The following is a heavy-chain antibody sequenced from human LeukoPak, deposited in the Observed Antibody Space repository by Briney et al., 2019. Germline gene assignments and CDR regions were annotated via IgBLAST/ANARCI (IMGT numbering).Heavy chain of an antibody. Sequence: GGSLRLSCVASGFTFSSYAMSWVRQAPGKGLEWVSAFSGSGDSTYYADSVKGRFTISRYNSKNMLYLQMNSLRAEDTAVYYCAKAGSLATPTPYYFDHWGQGTLVTVSS. D-gene: IGHD5-24*01. CDR2: FSGSGDST. V-gene: IGHV3-23*01. J-gene: IGHJ4*02. CDR3: AKAGSLATPTPYYFDH. CDR1: GFTFSSYA.